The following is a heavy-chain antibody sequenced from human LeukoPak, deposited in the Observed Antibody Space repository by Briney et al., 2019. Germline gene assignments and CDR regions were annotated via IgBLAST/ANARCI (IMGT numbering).Heavy chain of an antibody. CDR3: ARDSSGWSKNY. CDR2: ISGSGGST. Sequence: GGSLRLSCAASGFTFSTDAMTWVRQAPGKGLQWVSAISGSGGSTYYGDSVKGRFTISRDNSKNMMYLQMNSLRVEDTAVYYCARDSSGWSKNYWGQGTLVTVSS. CDR1: GFTFSTDA. V-gene: IGHV3-23*01. D-gene: IGHD6-19*01. J-gene: IGHJ4*02.